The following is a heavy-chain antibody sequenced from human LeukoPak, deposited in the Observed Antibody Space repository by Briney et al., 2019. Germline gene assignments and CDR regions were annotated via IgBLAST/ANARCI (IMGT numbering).Heavy chain of an antibody. Sequence: GGSLRLSCAASGFTFSGYAMHWVRQAPGKGLEWVAVIYYDGRDKYYADSLKGRFTVSRDNSENMLFLQMNSLRGEDTAVYYCARDQGVVVTHSDAFDIWGQGTMVTVSS. D-gene: IGHD3-22*01. J-gene: IGHJ3*02. V-gene: IGHV3-33*08. CDR1: GFTFSGYA. CDR3: ARDQGVVVTHSDAFDI. CDR2: IYYDGRDK.